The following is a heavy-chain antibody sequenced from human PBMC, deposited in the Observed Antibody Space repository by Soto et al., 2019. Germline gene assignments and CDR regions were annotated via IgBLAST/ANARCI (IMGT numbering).Heavy chain of an antibody. D-gene: IGHD3-10*01. J-gene: IGHJ4*02. CDR1: GGSISSSSYY. CDR3: ASMGGSGSFS. CDR2: INHSGST. Sequence: SETLSLTCTVSGGSISSSSYYWGWIRQPPGKGLEWIGEINHSGSTNYNPSLKSRVTISVDTSKNQFSLKLSSVTAADTAVYYCASMGGSGSFSWGQGTLVTVSS. V-gene: IGHV4-39*01.